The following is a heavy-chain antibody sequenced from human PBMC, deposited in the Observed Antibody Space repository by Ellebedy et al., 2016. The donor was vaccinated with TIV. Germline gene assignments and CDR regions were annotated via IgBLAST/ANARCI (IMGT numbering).Heavy chain of an antibody. V-gene: IGHV3-74*01. CDR2: IDADGSST. D-gene: IGHD6-13*01. CDR1: GFTFSSYY. CDR3: ARDRSNIAATGRGVDY. Sequence: GESLKISCAASGFTFSSYYMQWVRQVPGKGLEWVSRIDADGSSTTYADSVTGRFASSSDNAKNTLYLQMNGLRGEDTAVYYCARDRSNIAATGRGVDYWGQGTLVIVSS. J-gene: IGHJ4*02.